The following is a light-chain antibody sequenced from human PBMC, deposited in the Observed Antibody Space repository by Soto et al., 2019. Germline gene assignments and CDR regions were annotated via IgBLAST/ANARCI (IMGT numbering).Light chain of an antibody. CDR3: QQRSNWPPT. J-gene: IGKJ5*01. Sequence: EIVLTQSPATLSLSPGERATLSCRASQSVSSYLAWYQQKPGQAPRLLIYDASNRATGIPARFSGSGSGTDFTLNISNLEPEDFAVYYCQQRSNWPPTCGQGTRREIK. V-gene: IGKV3-11*01. CDR2: DAS. CDR1: QSVSSY.